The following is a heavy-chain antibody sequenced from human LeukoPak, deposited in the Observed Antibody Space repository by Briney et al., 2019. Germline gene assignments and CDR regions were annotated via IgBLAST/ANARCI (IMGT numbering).Heavy chain of an antibody. V-gene: IGHV3-73*01. D-gene: IGHD4-17*01. CDR3: TRHENDYGDYDWFDP. CDR2: IRSKANNYAT. CDR1: GFTFSGSD. Sequence: GGSLRLSCAASGFTFSGSDMYWVRQASGKGLEWVGRIRSKANNYATAYAASVKGRFTISRDDSKNTAYLQMNSLKTEDTAVYYCTRHENDYGDYDWFDPWGQGTLVTVSS. J-gene: IGHJ5*02.